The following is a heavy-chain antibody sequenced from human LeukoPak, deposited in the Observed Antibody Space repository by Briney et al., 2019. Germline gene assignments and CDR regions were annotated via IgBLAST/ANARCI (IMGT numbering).Heavy chain of an antibody. CDR2: ISSSSSYI. CDR3: ARDQGRGNYYYGMDV. CDR1: RFTVSSNY. Sequence: PGGSLRLSCAASRFTVSSNYMGWVRQAPGKGLEWVSSISSSSSYIYYADSVKGRFTISRDNAKNSLYLQMNSLRAEDTAVYYCARDQGRGNYYYGMDVWGQGTTVTVSS. J-gene: IGHJ6*02. V-gene: IGHV3-21*01.